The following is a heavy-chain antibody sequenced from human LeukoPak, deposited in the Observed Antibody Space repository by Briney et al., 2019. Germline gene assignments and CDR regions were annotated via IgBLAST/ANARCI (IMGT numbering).Heavy chain of an antibody. CDR2: ISISGSTI. V-gene: IGHV3-48*03. J-gene: IGHJ4*02. Sequence: GGSLRLSCAASGFTFSSYEMNWVRQAPGKGLEWVSYISISGSTIHYADSVKGRFTISRNNAKNALYLQMNSLRAEDMAVYYCARDRPRVGLDYWGQGTLVTV. D-gene: IGHD2-2*01. CDR1: GFTFSSYE. CDR3: ARDRPRVGLDY.